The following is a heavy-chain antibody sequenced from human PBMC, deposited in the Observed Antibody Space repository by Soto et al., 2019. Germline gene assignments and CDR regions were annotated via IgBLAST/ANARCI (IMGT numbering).Heavy chain of an antibody. V-gene: IGHV3-33*01. D-gene: IGHD6-6*01. CDR2: IWYDGSNK. CDR1: GFTFSSYG. CDR3: ARGDSSSVGVHYYYYYMDV. Sequence: QVQLVESGGGVVQPGRSLRLSCAASGFTFSSYGMHWVRQAPGKGLEWVAVIWYDGSNKYYADSVKGRFTISRDNSKNTLYLQMNSLRAEDTAVYYCARGDSSSVGVHYYYYYMDVWGKGTTVTVSS. J-gene: IGHJ6*03.